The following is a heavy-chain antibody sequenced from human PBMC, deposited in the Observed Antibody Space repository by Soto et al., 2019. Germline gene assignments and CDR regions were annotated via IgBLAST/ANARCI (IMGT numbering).Heavy chain of an antibody. D-gene: IGHD1-1*01. Sequence: PSETLSLTCTVSGASISNYYWSWMRQPAGKGLECLGRIYASGTTTYNPSLRSRVTMSVDTSKNQFSLNLNSVTAADTAVYYCARESRSELGTVEYWGQGTLVTVSS. CDR1: GASISNYY. CDR3: ARESRSELGTVEY. V-gene: IGHV4-4*07. CDR2: IYASGTT. J-gene: IGHJ4*02.